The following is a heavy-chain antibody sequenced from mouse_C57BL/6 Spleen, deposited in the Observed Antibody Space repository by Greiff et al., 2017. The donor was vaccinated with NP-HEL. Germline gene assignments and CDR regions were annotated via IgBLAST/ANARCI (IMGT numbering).Heavy chain of an antibody. V-gene: IGHV1-15*01. D-gene: IGHD1-1*01. CDR2: IDPETGGT. J-gene: IGHJ1*03. CDR3: TRGTTVVPNWYFDV. CDR1: GYTFTDYE. Sequence: QVQLKQSGAELVRPGASVTLSCKASGYTFTDYEMHWVKQTPVHGLEWIGAIDPETGGTAYNQKFKGKAILTADKSSSTAYMELRSLTSEDSAVYYCTRGTTVVPNWYFDVWGTGTTVTVSS.